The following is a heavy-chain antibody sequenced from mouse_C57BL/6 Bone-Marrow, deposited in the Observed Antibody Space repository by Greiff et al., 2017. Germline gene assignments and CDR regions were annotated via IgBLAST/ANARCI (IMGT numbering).Heavy chain of an antibody. J-gene: IGHJ3*01. CDR3: ARGYGSSPWFAY. CDR1: GYTFTSYW. Sequence: QVQLQQSGAELVMPGASVKLSCKASGYTFTSYWMHWVKQRPGQGLEWIGEIDPSDSYTNYNQKFKGKSTLTVDKSSSTAYMQLSSLTYEDSAVYYCARGYGSSPWFAYWGQGTLVTVSA. V-gene: IGHV1-69*01. CDR2: IDPSDSYT. D-gene: IGHD1-1*01.